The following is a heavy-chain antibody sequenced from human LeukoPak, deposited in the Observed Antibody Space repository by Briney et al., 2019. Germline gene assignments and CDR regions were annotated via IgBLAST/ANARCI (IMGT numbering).Heavy chain of an antibody. J-gene: IGHJ6*03. CDR1: GFTFSAYS. CDR3: ARGGFNMVRGVIIPSNSYFYYMDI. CDR2: NTSGDFE. Sequence: GGSLRLPCAASGFTFSAYSMNWVRQAPGKGLEWVSSNTSGDFEYLADSLKGRFTISRDNAKSSLYLQMNSLRADDTAVYYCARGGFNMVRGVIIPSNSYFYYMDIWGKGTTVTVSS. D-gene: IGHD3-10*01. V-gene: IGHV3-69-1*01.